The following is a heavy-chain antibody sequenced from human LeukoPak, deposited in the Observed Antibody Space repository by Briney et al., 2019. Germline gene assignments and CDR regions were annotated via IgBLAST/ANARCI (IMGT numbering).Heavy chain of an antibody. D-gene: IGHD3-22*01. CDR1: GFTFSSYW. CDR3: ATSYDSSGYYLY. Sequence: GGSLRLSCAASGFTFSSYWMHWVRQAPGKGLVWVSRINSDGSSTSYADSVKGRFTISRDNAKNTLYLQMNSLRAEDTAVYYCATSYDSSGYYLYWGQETLVTVSS. V-gene: IGHV3-74*01. J-gene: IGHJ4*02. CDR2: INSDGSST.